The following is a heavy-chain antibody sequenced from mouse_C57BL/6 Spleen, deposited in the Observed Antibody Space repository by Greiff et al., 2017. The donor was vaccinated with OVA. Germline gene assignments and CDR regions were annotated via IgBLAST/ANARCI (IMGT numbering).Heavy chain of an antibody. CDR1: GYSITSGYD. CDR3: ARGGTGYFDY. D-gene: IGHD4-1*01. CDR2: ISYSGST. V-gene: IGHV3-1*01. J-gene: IGHJ2*01. Sequence: EVKLVESGPGMVKPSQSLSLTCTVTGYSITSGYDWHWIRHFPGNKLEWMGYISYSGSTNYNPSLKSRISITHDTSKNHFFLKLNSVTTEDTATYYCARGGTGYFDYWGQGTTLTVSS.